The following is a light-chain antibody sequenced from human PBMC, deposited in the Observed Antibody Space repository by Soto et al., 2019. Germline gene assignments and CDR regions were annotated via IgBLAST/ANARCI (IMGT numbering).Light chain of an antibody. CDR1: TSNIGAGYD. CDR3: HSYDSTLSGSI. CDR2: GTT. Sequence: QSVLTQPPSVSGAPGQRVTISCTGSTSNIGAGYDVHWYQQLPGTAPKLLVHGTTYRPSGVPDRFSGSRSGTSASLAITGLHADDEATYYCHSYDSTLSGSIFGGGTKLTVL. V-gene: IGLV1-40*01. J-gene: IGLJ2*01.